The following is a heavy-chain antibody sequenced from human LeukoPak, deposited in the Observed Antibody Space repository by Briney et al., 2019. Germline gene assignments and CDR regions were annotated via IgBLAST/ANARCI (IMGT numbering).Heavy chain of an antibody. J-gene: IGHJ4*02. D-gene: IGHD1-26*01. V-gene: IGHV4-30-2*01. Sequence: SETLSLTCAVSGGSISSGGYSWSWIRQPPGKALEWIGYIYHSGGTYYNPSLKSRVTISVDRSKNQFSLKLSSVTAADTAVYYCARVGVGATGGFDYWGQGTLVTVSS. CDR1: GGSISSGGYS. CDR3: ARVGVGATGGFDY. CDR2: IYHSGGT.